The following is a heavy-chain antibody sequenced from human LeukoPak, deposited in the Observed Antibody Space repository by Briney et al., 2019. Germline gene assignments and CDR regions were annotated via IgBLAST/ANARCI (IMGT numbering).Heavy chain of an antibody. CDR3: AKDDRLGYSSGCHDY. Sequence: QAGGSLRLSCAASGFTFSNYAMSWVRQAPGKGLEWVAVISYDGSNKYYADSVKGRFTISRDNSKNTLYLQMNSLRAEDTAVYYCAKDDRLGYSSGCHDYWGQGTLVTVSS. CDR1: GFTFSNYA. D-gene: IGHD6-19*01. V-gene: IGHV3-30*18. CDR2: ISYDGSNK. J-gene: IGHJ4*02.